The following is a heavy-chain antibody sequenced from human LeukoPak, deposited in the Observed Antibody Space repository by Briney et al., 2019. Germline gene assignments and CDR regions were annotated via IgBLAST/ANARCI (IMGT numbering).Heavy chain of an antibody. D-gene: IGHD2-2*01. Sequence: ASVKVSCKASGYTFTGYSMHWMRQAPGQGLEWMGWINPDSGGTNYAQKFQGRVTMTRDTSISTASMELSRLRSDDTAVYYCARVRLGYCSSTSCCAAFDIWGQGTMVTVSS. CDR1: GYTFTGYS. J-gene: IGHJ3*02. CDR3: ARVRLGYCSSTSCCAAFDI. V-gene: IGHV1-2*02. CDR2: INPDSGGT.